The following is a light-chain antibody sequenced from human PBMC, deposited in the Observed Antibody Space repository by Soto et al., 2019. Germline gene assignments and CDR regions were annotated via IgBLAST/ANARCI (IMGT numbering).Light chain of an antibody. CDR1: QSVTGTY. J-gene: IGKJ1*01. CDR2: DAS. V-gene: IGKV3-20*01. Sequence: EIVLTQSPGTLSLSPGERATLSCRASQSVTGTYLAWYQQKPGQAPRLLIYDASFRATGIPDRFSGSGSGTDFTLTISRLEPEDFAMYYCQHFGSSLWTFGQGTKVEIK. CDR3: QHFGSSLWT.